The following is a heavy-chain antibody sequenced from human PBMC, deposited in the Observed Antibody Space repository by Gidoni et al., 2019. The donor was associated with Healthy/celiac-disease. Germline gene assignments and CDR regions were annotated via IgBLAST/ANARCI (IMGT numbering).Heavy chain of an antibody. V-gene: IGHV3-48*03. CDR3: ARPGPIWSGWNY. D-gene: IGHD3-3*01. J-gene: IGHJ4*02. CDR1: GFTFSSYE. Sequence: EVQLVESGGGLVQPGGSLRLSCAASGFTFSSYEMNWVRQAPGKGLEWVSYISSSGSTIYYADSVKGRFTISRDNAKNSLYLQMNSLRAEDTAVYYCARPGPIWSGWNYWGQGTLVTVSS. CDR2: ISSSGSTI.